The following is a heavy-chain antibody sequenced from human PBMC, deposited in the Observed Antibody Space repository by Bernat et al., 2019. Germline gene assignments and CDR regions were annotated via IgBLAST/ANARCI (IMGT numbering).Heavy chain of an antibody. CDR3: TRLEDGYNFLVN. CDR2: IGSKANNYAS. Sequence: EVQLVEAGGGLVQPGGSRKLSCSASGFTFRGPVMHWVRQASGKGLEWVGRIGSKANNYASIYAESVQGRFTVSRDNSKNTAYLPITSLQAEDPAVYYCTRLEDGYNFLVNWGQGTLVTVSS. J-gene: IGHJ1*01. CDR1: GFTFRGPV. V-gene: IGHV3-73*01. D-gene: IGHD5-24*01.